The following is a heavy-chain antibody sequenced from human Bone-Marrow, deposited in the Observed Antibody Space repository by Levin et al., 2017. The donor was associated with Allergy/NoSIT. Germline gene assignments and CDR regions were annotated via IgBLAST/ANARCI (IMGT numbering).Heavy chain of an antibody. CDR3: ARDPDSYGFRFDY. CDR2: ISSSSSFI. D-gene: IGHD5-18*01. CDR1: GFTFSTYT. Sequence: GGSLRLSCAASGFTFSTYTMNWVRQPPGNGLEWVSYISSSSSFITYADSLKGRFTVSREDAKNSLYLQMNSLRAEDTAVYYCARDPDSYGFRFDYWGHGTLVTVSS. V-gene: IGHV3-48*01. J-gene: IGHJ4*01.